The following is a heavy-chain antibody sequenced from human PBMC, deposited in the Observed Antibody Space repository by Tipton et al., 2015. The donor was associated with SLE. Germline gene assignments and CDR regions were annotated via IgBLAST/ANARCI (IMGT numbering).Heavy chain of an antibody. CDR3: ARHFYNIGWNHFDN. CDR2: IHHSGSI. V-gene: IGHV4-59*08. Sequence: TLSLTCTISGGSISTYHWSWLRQSPGKGLEWIGYIHHSGSINYNPSLRGQVTMSMDTSQNQFSLKLSSVTAADTAVYYCARHFYNIGWNHFDNWGPGTLVTVSS. J-gene: IGHJ4*02. CDR1: GGSISTYH. D-gene: IGHD6-19*01.